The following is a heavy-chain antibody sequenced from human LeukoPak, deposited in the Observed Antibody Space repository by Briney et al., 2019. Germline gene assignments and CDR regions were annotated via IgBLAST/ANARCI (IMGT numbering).Heavy chain of an antibody. D-gene: IGHD5-12*01. Sequence: PSETLSLTCTVSGGSISSYYWSWIRQPPGKGLEWIGYIYYSGSTNYNPFLKSRVTISVDTSKNQFSLKLSSVTAADTAVYYCAYSDYDGWFDPWGQGTLVTVSS. CDR1: GGSISSYY. CDR2: IYYSGST. J-gene: IGHJ5*02. CDR3: AYSDYDGWFDP. V-gene: IGHV4-59*01.